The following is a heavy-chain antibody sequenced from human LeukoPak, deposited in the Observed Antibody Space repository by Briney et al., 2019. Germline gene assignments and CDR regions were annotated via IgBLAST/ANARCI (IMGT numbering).Heavy chain of an antibody. CDR3: ARGNSYYDTSGYFPWESFQH. CDR1: GGSFSGYY. V-gene: IGHV4-59*01. Sequence: SETLSLTCAVYGGSFSGYYWSWIRQPPGKGLEWIGYIFYSGSTNYNPSLKSRVTISVDTSKNQFSLKLSSVTAADTAVYYCARGNSYYDTSGYFPWESFQHWGQGTLVTVSS. J-gene: IGHJ1*01. CDR2: IFYSGST. D-gene: IGHD3-22*01.